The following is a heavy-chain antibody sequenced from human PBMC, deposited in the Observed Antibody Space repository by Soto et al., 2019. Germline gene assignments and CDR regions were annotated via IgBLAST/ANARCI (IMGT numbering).Heavy chain of an antibody. Sequence: SETLSLTCTVSGGSIGSYYWSWIRQPAGKGLEWIGHIYNRENTNYNPSLKSRVTLSVDTSRNQFSLKLSSVTAADTAVYYCARGRTYYHDSSGYYFFDYWGQGTLVTVS. J-gene: IGHJ4*02. D-gene: IGHD3-22*01. V-gene: IGHV4-4*07. CDR1: GGSIGSYY. CDR2: IYNRENT. CDR3: ARGRTYYHDSSGYYFFDY.